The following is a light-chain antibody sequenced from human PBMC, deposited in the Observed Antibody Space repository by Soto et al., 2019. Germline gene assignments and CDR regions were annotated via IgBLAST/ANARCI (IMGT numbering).Light chain of an antibody. CDR2: EVN. Sequence: QSALTQPASVSGSPGQSIAISCTGNSSGIGTFNLVSWYQQHPGRVPKLIIYEVNKRPSGISSRFSASKSGNTASLTISGLQADDEADYYCYSFAGFNTQFGGGTKLTVL. V-gene: IGLV2-23*02. CDR3: YSFAGFNTQ. CDR1: SSGIGTFNL. J-gene: IGLJ2*01.